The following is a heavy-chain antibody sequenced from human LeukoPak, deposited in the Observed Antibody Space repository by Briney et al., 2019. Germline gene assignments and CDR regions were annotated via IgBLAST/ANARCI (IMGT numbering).Heavy chain of an antibody. J-gene: IGHJ4*02. CDR1: GFTFSSYW. Sequence: PGGSLRLSCAASGFTFSSYWMSWVRQAPGKGLEWVANIKQDGSEKYYVDSVKGRFTISRDNAKNSLYPQMNSLRAEDTAVYYCARVGYSYAWGPVDYWGQGTLVTVSS. V-gene: IGHV3-7*03. CDR3: ARVGYSYAWGPVDY. CDR2: IKQDGSEK. D-gene: IGHD5-18*01.